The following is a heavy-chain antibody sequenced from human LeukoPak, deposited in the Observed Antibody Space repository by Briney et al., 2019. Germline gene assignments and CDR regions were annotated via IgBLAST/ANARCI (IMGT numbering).Heavy chain of an antibody. CDR2: ISGSGGST. CDR3: IPVAGTGFDY. Sequence: GGSLRLSCAAFGFAFSRYAMTWVRQAPGKGLEWVSAISGSGGSTYYADSVKGRFTISRDNSKNTLFLQMNSLRAEDTAVYYGIPVAGTGFDYWGQGTLVTVSS. V-gene: IGHV3-23*01. D-gene: IGHD6-19*01. CDR1: GFAFSRYA. J-gene: IGHJ4*02.